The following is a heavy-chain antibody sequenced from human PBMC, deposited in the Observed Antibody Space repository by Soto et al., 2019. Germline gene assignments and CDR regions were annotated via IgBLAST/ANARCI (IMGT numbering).Heavy chain of an antibody. CDR3: ARDDVLCDGGRCYAVPLDV. J-gene: IGHJ6*04. Sequence: EVQLVESGGGLVQPGRSLRLSCVASGFTFDSYAMHWVRQAPGKGLEWVSGISWNSGSIGYEDSVKGRFTISRDNAQNSLELEMNSLRVEDTAFYYCARDDVLCDGGRCYAVPLDVWGKGTTVTVSS. D-gene: IGHD2-15*01. CDR1: GFTFDSYA. V-gene: IGHV3-9*01. CDR2: ISWNSGSI.